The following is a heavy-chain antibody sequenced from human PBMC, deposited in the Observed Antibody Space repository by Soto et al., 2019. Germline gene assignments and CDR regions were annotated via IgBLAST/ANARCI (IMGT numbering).Heavy chain of an antibody. CDR2: TYYRSRWYS. D-gene: IGHD3-16*01. J-gene: IGHJ6*02. CDR3: ARYEGDSDYYYYGMDV. Sequence: PSQTLSLTCVGSGDTVSSNSVAWNWVRQSPSRGLEWLGRTYYRSRWYSDYAVSVRSRIDINADTSQNQVSLQLNSVTPEDTAVYYCARYEGDSDYYYYGMDVWGQGTTVTVSS. CDR1: GDTVSSNSVA. V-gene: IGHV6-1*01.